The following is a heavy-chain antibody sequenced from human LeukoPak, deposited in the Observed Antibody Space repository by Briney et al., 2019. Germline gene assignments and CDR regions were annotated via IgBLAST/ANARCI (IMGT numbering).Heavy chain of an antibody. CDR3: AKGDSS. Sequence: PGGSLRLSCAASGFTFDDYAMHWVRQAPGKGLEWVSGISWNSGSIGYADSVKGRFTISRDNSKNTLYLQMNSLRAEDTAVYYCAKGDSSWGQGTVVTVSS. J-gene: IGHJ3*01. CDR2: ISWNSGSI. V-gene: IGHV3-9*01. D-gene: IGHD3-22*01. CDR1: GFTFDDYA.